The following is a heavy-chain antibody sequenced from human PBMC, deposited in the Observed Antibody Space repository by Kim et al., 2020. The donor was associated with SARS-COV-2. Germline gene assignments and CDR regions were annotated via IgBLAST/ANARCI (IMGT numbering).Heavy chain of an antibody. CDR1: GGTFSSYA. V-gene: IGHV1-69*13. CDR3: ARRAGYYYGSGSYYPMYNWFNP. Sequence: SVKVSCKASGGTFSSYAISWVRQAPGQGLEWMGGIIPIFGTANYAQKFQGRVTITADESTSTAYMELSSLRSEDTAVYYCARRAGYYYGSGSYYPMYNWFNPWGQETLVTVSS. CDR2: IIPIFGTA. J-gene: IGHJ5*02. D-gene: IGHD3-10*01.